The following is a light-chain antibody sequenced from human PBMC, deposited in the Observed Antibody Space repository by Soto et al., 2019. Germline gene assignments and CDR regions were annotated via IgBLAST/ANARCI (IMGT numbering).Light chain of an antibody. Sequence: EIVLTQSPGTLSLSPGERATLSCRVSQSINSNSLAWYQQKPGQAPSLLIYAACSRATGIPDRFSGSGSGTDFTLTIRRLEPEDFAVYYCQRDSFGQGTKLEIK. CDR3: QRDS. CDR1: QSINSNS. CDR2: AAC. J-gene: IGKJ2*03. V-gene: IGKV3-20*01.